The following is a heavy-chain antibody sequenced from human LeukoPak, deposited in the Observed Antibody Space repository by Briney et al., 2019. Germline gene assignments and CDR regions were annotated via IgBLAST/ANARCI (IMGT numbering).Heavy chain of an antibody. CDR1: GFTFSSYS. D-gene: IGHD3-10*01. Sequence: GGSLRLSCAASGFTFSSYSMNWVRQAPGKGLEWVSSISSSSSYIYYADSVKGRFTISRDNAKNSLYLQMNSLRAEDTAVYYCARWYGSGSYYNGGDDYWGQGTLVTVSS. V-gene: IGHV3-21*01. CDR2: ISSSSSYI. CDR3: ARWYGSGSYYNGGDDY. J-gene: IGHJ4*02.